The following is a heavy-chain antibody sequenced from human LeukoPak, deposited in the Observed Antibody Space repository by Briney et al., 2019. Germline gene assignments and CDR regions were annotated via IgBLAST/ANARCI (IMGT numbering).Heavy chain of an antibody. V-gene: IGHV1-18*01. CDR3: ARETYCSSTSCYSY. CDR2: ISAYNGNT. J-gene: IGHJ4*02. Sequence: ASVKASCKASGYTFTSYGISWVRQAPGQGLEWMGWISAYNGNTNYAQKLQGRVTMTTDTSTSTAYMELRSLRSDDTAVYYCARETYCSSTSCYSYWGQGTLVTVSS. CDR1: GYTFTSYG. D-gene: IGHD2-2*01.